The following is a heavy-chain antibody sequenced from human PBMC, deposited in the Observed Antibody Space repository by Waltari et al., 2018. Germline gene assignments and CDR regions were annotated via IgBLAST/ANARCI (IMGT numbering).Heavy chain of an antibody. CDR2: ISYDGSNK. Sequence: QVQLVESGGGVVQPGRYLRLSCAASGFTFSSYGMHWVRQAPGKGLEWVAVISYDGSNKYYADSVKGRFTISRDNSKNTLYLQMNSLRAEDTAVYYCAKAHTYYYDSSGYYSFDYWGQGTLVTVSS. CDR3: AKAHTYYYDSSGYYSFDY. CDR1: GFTFSSYG. V-gene: IGHV3-30*18. J-gene: IGHJ4*02. D-gene: IGHD3-22*01.